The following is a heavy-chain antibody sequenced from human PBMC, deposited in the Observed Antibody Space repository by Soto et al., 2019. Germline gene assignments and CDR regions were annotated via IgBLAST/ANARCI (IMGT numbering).Heavy chain of an antibody. J-gene: IGHJ4*02. D-gene: IGHD1-7*01. V-gene: IGHV3-33*01. CDR2: TQYDGSNT. CDR1: GFTFSGWG. CDR3: AGDGIGGTTYRGYFDC. Sequence: QVQLVESGGGVVQPGRSLRLSCAASGFTFSGWGMHWVRQAPGKGLEWLAVTQYDGSNTYYADAVQGRFTISRDNSKNTLYLQMNRLRVEDTAVYYCAGDGIGGTTYRGYFDCWGQGILVTVSS.